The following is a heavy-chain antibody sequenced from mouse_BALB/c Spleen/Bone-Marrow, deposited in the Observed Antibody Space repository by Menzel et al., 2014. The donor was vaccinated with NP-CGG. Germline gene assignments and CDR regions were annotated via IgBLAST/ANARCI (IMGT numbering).Heavy chain of an antibody. CDR2: ISDGGSYT. CDR3: ARDSYYYGSSYWYFDV. Sequence: EVMLLESGGGLVKPGGSLKLSCAASVFTFSDYYMYWVRQTPEKGLEWGATISDGGSYTYYPDSVKERFIISKDNAKTSLNRQMTSLKSEDTAMYYCARDSYYYGSSYWYFDVWGAGTTVTVSS. CDR1: VFTFSDYY. V-gene: IGHV5-4*02. D-gene: IGHD1-1*01. J-gene: IGHJ1*01.